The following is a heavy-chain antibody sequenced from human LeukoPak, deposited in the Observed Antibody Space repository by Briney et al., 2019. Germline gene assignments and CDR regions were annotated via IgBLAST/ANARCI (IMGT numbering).Heavy chain of an antibody. CDR3: TTSHYDILTPHYYYYGMDV. J-gene: IGHJ6*02. Sequence: GGSLRLSCAVSGFTFTNVWMSWVRQAPGKGLEWVGRIKRRADGGATDYAAPVKGRFTISRDDSKNTLYLQMNSLKTEDTAVYYCTTSHYDILTPHYYYYGMDVWGQGTTVTVSS. D-gene: IGHD3-9*01. V-gene: IGHV3-15*01. CDR2: IKRRADGGAT. CDR1: GFTFTNVW.